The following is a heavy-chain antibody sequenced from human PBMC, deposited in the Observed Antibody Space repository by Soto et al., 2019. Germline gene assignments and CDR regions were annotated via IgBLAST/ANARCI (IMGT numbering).Heavy chain of an antibody. D-gene: IGHD3-10*01. J-gene: IGHJ2*01. V-gene: IGHV3-23*01. CDR3: AKDHGPSGTNDWYFDV. Sequence: EVQLLESGGGLVQPGGSLRLSCAASGYKFSNYAMTWVRQAPGKGLEWVSCISNGGDYTYYADAVKGRVTISRDKSKNTLYLQMNGLRAGDTAVYYCAKDHGPSGTNDWYFDVWGRGNLVTVSP. CDR1: GYKFSNYA. CDR2: ISNGGDYT.